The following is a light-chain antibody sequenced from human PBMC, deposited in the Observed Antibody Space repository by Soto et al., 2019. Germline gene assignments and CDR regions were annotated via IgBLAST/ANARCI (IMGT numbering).Light chain of an antibody. CDR1: QSISNR. CDR2: DAS. J-gene: IGKJ1*01. Sequence: PSTLSASVGDRVTITCRASQSISNRLAWYHQKPGKTPNLLIYDASNLGSGVPSRFSGSGSGTEFTLTISSLQPDDFATYYCQQYDTYSTFGQGTKVDIK. V-gene: IGKV1-5*01. CDR3: QQYDTYST.